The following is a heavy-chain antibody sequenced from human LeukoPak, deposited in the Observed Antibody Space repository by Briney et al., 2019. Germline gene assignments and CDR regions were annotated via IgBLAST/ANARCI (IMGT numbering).Heavy chain of an antibody. D-gene: IGHD2-15*01. J-gene: IGHJ4*02. CDR1: GGTFSRYA. CDR3: ARSRGSCYSCGDY. Sequence: ASVKASCKASGGTFSRYAINWVRQAPGQGLEWMGGIIPIFGTANYAQKFQGRVTITADESTSTAYMELSSLRSEDTAVYYCARSRGSCYSCGDYWGQGTLVTVSS. V-gene: IGHV1-69*13. CDR2: IIPIFGTA.